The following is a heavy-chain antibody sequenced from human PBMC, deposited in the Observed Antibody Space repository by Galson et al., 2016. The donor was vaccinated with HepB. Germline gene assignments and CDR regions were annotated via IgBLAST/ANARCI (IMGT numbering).Heavy chain of an antibody. D-gene: IGHD3-10*01. Sequence: SLRLSCAASGFTFIRHGMHWVRQAPGRGLEWLAVISHDGGNTYYADSVRGRFTISRDNSRNTVYLQMNSLRAEDTAVYYCATRGGSIDAFEIWGQGTMVIVSS. CDR2: ISHDGGNT. CDR3: ATRGGSIDAFEI. V-gene: IGHV3-30*03. J-gene: IGHJ3*02. CDR1: GFTFIRHG.